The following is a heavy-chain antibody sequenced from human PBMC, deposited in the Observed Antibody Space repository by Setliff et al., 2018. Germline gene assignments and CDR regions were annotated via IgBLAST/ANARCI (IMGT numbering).Heavy chain of an antibody. CDR1: GFT. CDR3: AKRGDSSSWLEY. D-gene: IGHD6-13*01. CDR2: ISSDGISK. V-gene: IGHV3-30*18. J-gene: IGHJ4*02. Sequence: AGGSLRLSCAASGFTVHWVRQAPGKGLEWVSAISSDGISKYYAESVKGRFTISRDNSKNTVYLQMNSLRAEDTAVYYCAKRGDSSSWLEYWGQGTLVTVSS.